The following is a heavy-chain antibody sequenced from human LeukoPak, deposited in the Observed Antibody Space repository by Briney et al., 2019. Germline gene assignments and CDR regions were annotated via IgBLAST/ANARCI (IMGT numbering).Heavy chain of an antibody. V-gene: IGHV3-23*01. CDR3: AKDRGFARYFDWSFDY. CDR2: ISGSGGST. D-gene: IGHD3-9*01. Sequence: GGSLRLSCAASGFTFSSYGMSWVRQAPGKGLEWVSAISGSGGSTYYADSVKGRFTISRDNSKNTLYLQMNSLRAEDTAVYYCAKDRGFARYFDWSFDYWGQGTLVTVSS. CDR1: GFTFSSYG. J-gene: IGHJ4*02.